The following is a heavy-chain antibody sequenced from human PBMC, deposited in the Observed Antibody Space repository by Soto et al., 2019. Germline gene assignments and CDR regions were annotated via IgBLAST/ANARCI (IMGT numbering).Heavy chain of an antibody. Sequence: GGSLRLSCAASGFTFSSYAMSWVRQAPGKGLEWVSAISGSGGSTYYADSVKGRFTISRDNSKNTLYLQMNSLRAEDKVVYYGAKTCQSLIMTTVVMLWGQGTLVTVSS. CDR2: ISGSGGST. J-gene: IGHJ4*02. CDR1: GFTFSSYA. D-gene: IGHD4-17*01. V-gene: IGHV3-23*01. CDR3: AKTCQSLIMTTVVML.